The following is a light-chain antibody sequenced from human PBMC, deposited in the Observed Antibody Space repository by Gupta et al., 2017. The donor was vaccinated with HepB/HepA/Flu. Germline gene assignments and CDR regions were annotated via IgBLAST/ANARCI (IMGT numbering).Light chain of an antibody. CDR1: SSNIGKNY. Sequence: QSALTQPPSVSAAPGQTAPISCSGSSSNIGKNYVSWYQQLPGTAPKLLIYDDNNRPSGIPDRFSGSKSGTSATLGITGLQTGDEADYYCGTWDSSLSAVVFGGGTKLTVL. J-gene: IGLJ2*01. CDR3: GTWDSSLSAVV. CDR2: DDN. V-gene: IGLV1-51*01.